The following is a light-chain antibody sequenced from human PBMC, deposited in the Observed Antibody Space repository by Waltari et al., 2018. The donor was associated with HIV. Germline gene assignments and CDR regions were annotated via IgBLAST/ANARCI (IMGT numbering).Light chain of an antibody. Sequence: QSALTQPASVSGSPGQSITISCTGTSSDVGSYKLVSWYQQHPGKAPKLMIYEGSKRPSGVSNRFSGSKSGNTASLTISGLPAEGDAVYYCCSYAGSNTWVFGGGTKLTVL. J-gene: IGLJ3*02. V-gene: IGLV2-23*01. CDR3: CSYAGSNTWV. CDR1: SSDVGSYKL. CDR2: EGS.